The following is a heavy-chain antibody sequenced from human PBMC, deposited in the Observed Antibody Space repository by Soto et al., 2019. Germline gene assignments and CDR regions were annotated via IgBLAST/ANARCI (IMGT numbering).Heavy chain of an antibody. CDR2: ISYDGSNK. J-gene: IGHJ6*03. CDR1: GFTFSSYG. V-gene: IGHV3-30*18. D-gene: IGHD4-17*01. Sequence: QVQLVESGGGVVQPGRSLRLSCAASGFTFSSYGMHWVRQAPGKGLEGVAVISYDGSNKYYAYSVKGRFTISRDNSKNTLYLQMKSLRAEDTAVYYCAKSWRADRDYSFSLYYYYYYMDVWGKGTTVTVSS. CDR3: AKSWRADRDYSFSLYYYYYYMDV.